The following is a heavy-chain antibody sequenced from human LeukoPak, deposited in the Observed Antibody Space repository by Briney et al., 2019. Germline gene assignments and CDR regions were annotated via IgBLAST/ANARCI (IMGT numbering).Heavy chain of an antibody. CDR2: IWYDGSNK. D-gene: IGHD6-13*01. CDR3: ARERPWSSSWDFDI. J-gene: IGHJ3*02. Sequence: GGSLRLSCAASGFTFSSYGMHWVRQAPGKGLEWVAVIWYDGSNKYYADSVKGRFTISRDNSKNTLYLQMNSLRAEDTAVYYCARERPWSSSWDFDIWGQGTMVTVSS. CDR1: GFTFSSYG. V-gene: IGHV3-33*01.